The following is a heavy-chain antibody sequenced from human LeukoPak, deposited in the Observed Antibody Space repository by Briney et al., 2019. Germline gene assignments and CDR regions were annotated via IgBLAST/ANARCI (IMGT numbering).Heavy chain of an antibody. J-gene: IGHJ4*02. CDR2: INPNSGGT. D-gene: IGHD5-12*01. Sequence: ASVKSSCKASGYTFTGYYMHWVREAPGQGLEWMGWINPNSGGTNYAQKFQGRVTMTRDTSISTAYMELSRLRSDDTAVYYCARVRNSGFRYVDSWGQGTLVTVSS. CDR1: GYTFTGYY. CDR3: ARVRNSGFRYVDS. V-gene: IGHV1-2*02.